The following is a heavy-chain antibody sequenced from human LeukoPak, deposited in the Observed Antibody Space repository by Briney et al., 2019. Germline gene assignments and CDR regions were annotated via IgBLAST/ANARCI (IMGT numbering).Heavy chain of an antibody. D-gene: IGHD1-14*01. V-gene: IGHV3-48*02. CDR2: ISSGGSTI. CDR1: GFTFYSYS. CDR3: VRGDQEASEPALDY. Sequence: GGSLRLSCAASGFTFYSYSMNWVRQAPGKGLEWVSYISSGGSTIYYADSVKGRFTIFRDSAKNSLSLQMDSLRDEDTAIYYCVRGDQEASEPALDYWGQGTLVTVSS. J-gene: IGHJ4*02.